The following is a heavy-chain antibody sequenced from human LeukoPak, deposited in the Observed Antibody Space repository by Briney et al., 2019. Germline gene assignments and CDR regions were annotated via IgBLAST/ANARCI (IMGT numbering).Heavy chain of an antibody. J-gene: IGHJ6*02. D-gene: IGHD3-10*01. V-gene: IGHV3-74*01. CDR3: ASLLTPYHGSGGGGMDV. CDR1: GFTFSTHW. CDR2: ISGDGSLT. Sequence: GGSLRLSCAASGFTFSTHWMYWVRQAPGKEFVWVSRISGDGSLTSYADSVRGRFTISRDNAKETLYLQMTGLRVEDTAVYSCASLLTPYHGSGGGGMDVWGQGTTVTVSS.